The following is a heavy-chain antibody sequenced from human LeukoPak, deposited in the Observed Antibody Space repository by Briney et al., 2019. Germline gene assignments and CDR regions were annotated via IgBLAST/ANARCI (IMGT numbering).Heavy chain of an antibody. Sequence: SETLSLTCAVYGVSFSGYYWSWIRQPPGKGLEWIGEINHSGSTNYNPSLKSRVTISVDTSKNQFSLKLGSVTAADTAVYYCARDGYSRYYYYGMDVWGQGTTVTVSS. CDR3: ARDGYSRYYYYGMDV. CDR1: GVSFSGYY. J-gene: IGHJ6*02. V-gene: IGHV4-34*01. CDR2: INHSGST. D-gene: IGHD5-24*01.